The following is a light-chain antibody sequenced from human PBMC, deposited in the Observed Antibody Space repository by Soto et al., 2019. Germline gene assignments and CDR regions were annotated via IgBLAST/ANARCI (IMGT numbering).Light chain of an antibody. CDR2: VGAGGLVG. CDR1: SGYSNYK. V-gene: IGLV9-49*01. Sequence: QFVLTQPPSASASLGASVTLTCPLSSGYSNYKVDWYQQRPGKGPRFVMRVGAGGLVGSKGDGIPDRFSALGSGLNRYLNIKNIQKEVETDSHWGADQGRGSPFVYVFEPGT. CDR3: GADQGRGSPFVYV. J-gene: IGLJ1*01.